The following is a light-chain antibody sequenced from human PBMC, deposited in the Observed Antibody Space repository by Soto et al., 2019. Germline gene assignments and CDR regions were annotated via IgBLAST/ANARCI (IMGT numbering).Light chain of an antibody. Sequence: EVVLTQSPATLSLSPGERATLSCRASENVRTFVDWYQQKPGQAPRLLIHGASNRAAGIPDRFSGSGSGTDFTLTIRNLEPEDFAVYYCQQHSHGPPWTFGQGTTVEIQ. CDR3: QQHSHGPPWT. CDR2: GAS. CDR1: ENVRTF. V-gene: IGKV3-11*01. J-gene: IGKJ1*01.